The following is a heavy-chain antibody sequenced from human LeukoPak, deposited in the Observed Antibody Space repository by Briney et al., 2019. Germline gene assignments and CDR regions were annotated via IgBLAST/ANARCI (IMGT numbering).Heavy chain of an antibody. D-gene: IGHD2-2*02. CDR3: AKEGVVVPAAIVAYGYYFDY. V-gene: IGHV3-33*06. CDR1: GFTFSSYG. J-gene: IGHJ4*02. Sequence: PGGSLRLSCAASGFTFSSYGVHWVRQAPGKGLEWVAVIWYDGSNKYYADSVKGRFTISRDNSKNTLYLQMNSLRAEDTAVYYCAKEGVVVPAAIVAYGYYFDYWGQGTLVTVSS. CDR2: IWYDGSNK.